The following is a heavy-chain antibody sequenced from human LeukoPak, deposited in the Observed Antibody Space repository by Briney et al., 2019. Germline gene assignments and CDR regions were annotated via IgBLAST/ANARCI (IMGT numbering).Heavy chain of an antibody. D-gene: IGHD4-11*01. J-gene: IGHJ5*02. V-gene: IGHV1-2*02. CDR3: ARGIVDYKNAASRRFDR. CDR2: IDPNTGGT. Sequence: ASVKVSCKASGYTFTVYYIHWVRQAPGHGLEGMGWIDPNTGGTNYAQKFQGRVTMTRDTSISAAYMEMSSLKCNDSPVYYCARGIVDYKNAASRRFDRGGERALLSVSS. CDR1: GYTFTVYY.